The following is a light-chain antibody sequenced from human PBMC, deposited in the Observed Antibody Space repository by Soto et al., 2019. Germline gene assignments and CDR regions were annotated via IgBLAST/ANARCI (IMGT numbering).Light chain of an antibody. V-gene: IGLV8-61*01. J-gene: IGLJ3*02. CDR1: SGSVSTSYH. CDR3: VLYMGSGIWV. CDR2: STN. Sequence: QTVVTHEPSFSVSPGRTVTLTCGLSSGSVSTSYHPSWYQQTQGQAPRTLIYSTNTRSSGVPDRFSGSILGNKAALTITGAQADDESDYSCVLYMGSGIWVFGGGTKLTV.